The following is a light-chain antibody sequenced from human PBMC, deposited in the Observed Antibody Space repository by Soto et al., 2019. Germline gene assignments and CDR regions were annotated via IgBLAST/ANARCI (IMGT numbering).Light chain of an antibody. CDR3: LPIKSYPCT. CDR2: AAS. Sequence: IQLTQSPSSLSASVGDRVTITCRASQGISSYLAWYQQKPGKAPKFLIYAASTLQSGVPSRFRGSGSGTDLTLTISSLKPADFTTDYSLPIKSYPCTFGNGTKVEIK. V-gene: IGKV1-9*01. CDR1: QGISSY. J-gene: IGKJ1*01.